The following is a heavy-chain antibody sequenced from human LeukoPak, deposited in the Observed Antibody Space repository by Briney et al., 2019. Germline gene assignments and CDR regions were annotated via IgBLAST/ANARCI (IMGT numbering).Heavy chain of an antibody. V-gene: IGHV3-7*01. J-gene: IGHJ4*02. CDR1: GFTFSSYW. D-gene: IGHD2-2*01. CDR3: ARAGGVVVPAALGY. Sequence: PGRSLRLSCAASGFTFSSYWMSWVRQAPGKGLEWVANIKQDGSEKYYVDSVKGRFTISRDNAKNSLYLQMNSLRAEDTAVYYCARAGGVVVPAALGYWGQGTLVTVSS. CDR2: IKQDGSEK.